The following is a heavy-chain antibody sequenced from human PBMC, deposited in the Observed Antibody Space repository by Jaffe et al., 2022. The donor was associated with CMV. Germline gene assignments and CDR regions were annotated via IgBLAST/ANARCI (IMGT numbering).Heavy chain of an antibody. CDR1: GFSLSNARMG. CDR2: IFSIDEK. CDR3: ARRTIMFRGPHYYYVMDV. D-gene: IGHD3-10*01. J-gene: IGHJ6*02. Sequence: QVTLKESGPVLVKPTETLTLTCTVSGFSLSNARMGVSWIRQPPGKALEWLAHIFSIDEKSYSTSLKSRLTISKDTSKSQVVLTMTNMDPVDTGTYYCARRTIMFRGPHYYYVMDVWGQGTTVTVSS. V-gene: IGHV2-26*01.